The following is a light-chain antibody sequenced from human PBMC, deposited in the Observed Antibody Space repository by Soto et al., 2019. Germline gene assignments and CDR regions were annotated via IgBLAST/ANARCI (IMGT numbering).Light chain of an antibody. Sequence: QSVLTQPPSVSAAPGQKVTISCSGSSSNIGNNYVSWYQPLPGTAPKLLIYENNKRPSGIPDRFSGSKAGTSATLGVTGLQTGDEADYYCGTWDSSLSGVVFGGGTKLTVL. V-gene: IGLV1-51*02. J-gene: IGLJ2*01. CDR3: GTWDSSLSGVV. CDR2: ENN. CDR1: SSNIGNNY.